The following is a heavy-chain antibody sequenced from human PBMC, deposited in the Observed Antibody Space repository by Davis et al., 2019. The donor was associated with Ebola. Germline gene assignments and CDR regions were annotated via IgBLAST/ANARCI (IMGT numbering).Heavy chain of an antibody. CDR1: GYTFTSYG. Sequence: ASVQVSCKASGYTFTSYGISWVRQAPGQGLEWMGWISAYNGNTNYAQKFQGRVTITRDTSASTAYMELSSLRSEDTAVYYCATFWSGYSDYWGQGTLVTVSS. V-gene: IGHV1-18*01. D-gene: IGHD3-3*01. CDR3: ATFWSGYSDY. J-gene: IGHJ4*02. CDR2: ISAYNGNT.